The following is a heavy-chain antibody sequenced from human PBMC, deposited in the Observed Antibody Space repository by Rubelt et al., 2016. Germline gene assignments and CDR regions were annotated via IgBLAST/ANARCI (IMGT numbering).Heavy chain of an antibody. Sequence: EVQLLESGGGLVQPGGSLRLSCAASGFTFSSYSMNWVRQAPGKGLEWVSSISSSSSYIYYAESVKGRFNSSRENAKNSLYLQMNSLSAEDTAVYYCARSLGGDYYFDYWGQGTLVTVSS. D-gene: IGHD4-17*01. V-gene: IGHV3-21*01. CDR3: ARSLGGDYYFDY. J-gene: IGHJ4*02. CDR2: ISSSSSYI. CDR1: GFTFSSYS.